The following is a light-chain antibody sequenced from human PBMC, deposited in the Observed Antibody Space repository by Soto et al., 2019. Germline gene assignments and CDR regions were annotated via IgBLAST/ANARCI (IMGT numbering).Light chain of an antibody. CDR3: QQYGSSPRM. V-gene: IGKV3-20*01. Sequence: EIVLTQSPATLSLSPGERATLSCRASQSVSSYLAWYQQKPGQAPRLLIYDASNRATGIPARFSGSGSGTDFTLSISRLEPEDFAVYYCQQYGSSPRMFGQGTKVDIK. CDR1: QSVSSY. CDR2: DAS. J-gene: IGKJ1*01.